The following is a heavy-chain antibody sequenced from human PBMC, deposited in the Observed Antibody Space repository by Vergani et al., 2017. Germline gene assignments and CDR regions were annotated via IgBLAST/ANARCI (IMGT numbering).Heavy chain of an antibody. CDR3: AKDDGMATIHWAEYFQH. D-gene: IGHD5-24*01. CDR1: GFTFSDFS. V-gene: IGHV3-23*04. Sequence: VQLVESGGGLVKPGGSLRLSCAASGFTFSDFSMSWVRQAPGKGLEWVSAISGSGGSTYYADSVKGRFTISRDNSKNTLYLQMNSLRAEDTAVYYCAKDDGMATIHWAEYFQHWGQGTLVTVSS. J-gene: IGHJ1*01. CDR2: ISGSGGST.